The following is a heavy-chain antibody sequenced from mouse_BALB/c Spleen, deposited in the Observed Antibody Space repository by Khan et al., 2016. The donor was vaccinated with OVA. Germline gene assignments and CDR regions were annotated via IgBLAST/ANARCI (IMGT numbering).Heavy chain of an antibody. CDR3: VREGAYHRSDGWFAY. CDR2: INPSNDYT. J-gene: IGHJ3*01. CDR1: GYTFTSYT. V-gene: IGHV1-4*01. Sequence: QVQLQQSGAELARPGASLKMSCKASGYTFTSYTIHWVRQRPGLTLEWIGHINPSNDYTNYNQKFKDKATLIVDKSSSTAYMQRSSLTSEDSAFYYCVREGAYHRSDGWFAYWGQGTLVTVSA. D-gene: IGHD2-14*01.